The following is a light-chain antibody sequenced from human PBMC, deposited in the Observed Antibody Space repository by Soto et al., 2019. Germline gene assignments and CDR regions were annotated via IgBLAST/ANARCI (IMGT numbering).Light chain of an antibody. J-gene: IGKJ4*01. Sequence: EIVLTQSPGTLSLSPGERATLSCRASQSVSSIYLAWYQQKPGQAPRLLMYDGSIRVTGVPARFSGSGSGTDFTLTISSLQSEDFAVYYCQQYDNWPPLTFGGGTKVDIK. CDR3: QQYDNWPPLT. V-gene: IGKV3-15*01. CDR2: DGS. CDR1: QSVSSIY.